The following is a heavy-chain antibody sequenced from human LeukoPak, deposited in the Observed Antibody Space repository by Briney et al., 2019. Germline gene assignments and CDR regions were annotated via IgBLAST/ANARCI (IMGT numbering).Heavy chain of an antibody. J-gene: IGHJ3*02. CDR2: IYYSGST. CDR3: ASEYSGSYPDAFDI. CDR1: GASISSFY. D-gene: IGHD1-26*01. Sequence: SETLSLTCTVSGASISSFYWNWIRQFPGKGLEWIGYIYYSGSTDYNPSLRSRVTISVDTSKNQFSLKLTSVTAADTALYYCASEYSGSYPDAFDIWGQGTMVTVSS. V-gene: IGHV4-59*01.